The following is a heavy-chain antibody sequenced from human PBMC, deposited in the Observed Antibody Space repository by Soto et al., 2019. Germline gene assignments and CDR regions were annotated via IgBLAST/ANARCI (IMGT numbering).Heavy chain of an antibody. CDR2: ISGSGGST. V-gene: IGHV3-23*01. CDR3: ATYGGYCSSTSCYYYYGMDV. CDR1: GFTFSSYA. Sequence: VGSLRLSCAASGFTFSSYAMSWVRQAPGKGLEWVSAISGSGGSTYYADSVKGRFTISRDNSKNTLYLQMNSLRAEDTAVYYCATYGGYCSSTSCYYYYGMDVWGQGTTVTVSS. J-gene: IGHJ6*02. D-gene: IGHD2-2*01.